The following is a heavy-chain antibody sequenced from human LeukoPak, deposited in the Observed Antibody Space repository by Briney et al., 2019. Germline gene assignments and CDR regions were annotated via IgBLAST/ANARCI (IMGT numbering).Heavy chain of an antibody. J-gene: IGHJ4*02. Sequence: GGSLRLSCAASRFIFSSYVMYWVRQAPGKGLEWVAVISDDGSNKYYADSVKGRFTISRDNSKNTLYLQMNSLRAEDTAVYYCARGQTYSGSGIYTYFDYWGQGILVTVSS. D-gene: IGHD3-10*01. CDR1: RFIFSSYV. V-gene: IGHV3-30-3*01. CDR2: ISDDGSNK. CDR3: ARGQTYSGSGIYTYFDY.